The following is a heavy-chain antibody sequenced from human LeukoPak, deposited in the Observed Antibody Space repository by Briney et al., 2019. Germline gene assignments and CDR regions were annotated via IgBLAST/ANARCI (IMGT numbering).Heavy chain of an antibody. Sequence: SETLSLTCAVYGGSFSGYYWSWIRQPPGKGPEWIGEINHSGSTNYNPSLKSRVTISVDTSKNQFSLKLSSVTAADTAVYYCARAPGDYWGQGTLVTVSS. D-gene: IGHD3-10*01. CDR2: INHSGST. V-gene: IGHV4-34*01. CDR3: ARAPGDY. J-gene: IGHJ4*02. CDR1: GGSFSGYY.